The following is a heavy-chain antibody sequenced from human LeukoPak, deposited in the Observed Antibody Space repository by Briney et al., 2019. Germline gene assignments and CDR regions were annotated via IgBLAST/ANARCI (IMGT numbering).Heavy chain of an antibody. CDR1: GFTLSSSE. CDR2: ISRSGSTI. D-gene: IGHD3-10*02. Sequence: PGGSLRLSCAASGFTLSSSEMNWVRQAPGRGREWVSYISRSGSTIFYADSVKGRFTISRDNAKNSLYLQMNSLRAEDTAVYYCAELGITMIGGVWGKGATVTISS. J-gene: IGHJ6*04. V-gene: IGHV3-48*03. CDR3: AELGITMIGGV.